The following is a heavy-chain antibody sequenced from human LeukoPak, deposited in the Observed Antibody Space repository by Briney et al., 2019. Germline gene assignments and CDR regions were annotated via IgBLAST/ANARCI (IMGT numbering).Heavy chain of an antibody. J-gene: IGHJ4*02. CDR1: GYTFTGQD. CDR3: ASYPRYSSSPPFDY. CDR2: INPNTGDT. V-gene: IGHV1-2*02. Sequence: GASVKVSCKASGYTFTGQDMHWVRQAPGQGLEWMGWINPNTGDTNYAQKFQGRVTMTRDTTISTAYMELSWLTSDDTAVYYCASYPRYSSSPPFDYWGQGTLVTVSS. D-gene: IGHD6-19*01.